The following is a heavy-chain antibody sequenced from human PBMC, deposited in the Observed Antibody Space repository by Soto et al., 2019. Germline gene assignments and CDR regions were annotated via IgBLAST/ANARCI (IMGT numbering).Heavy chain of an antibody. CDR1: GFTFSSYW. CDR3: ARDPIAAAGIDAFDI. Sequence: GGSLRLPCAASGFTFSSYWMSWVRQAPGKGLEWVANIKQDGSEKYYVDSVKGRFTISRDNAKNSLYLQMNSLRAEDTAVYYCARDPIAAAGIDAFDIWGQGTMVTVSS. D-gene: IGHD6-13*01. CDR2: IKQDGSEK. J-gene: IGHJ3*02. V-gene: IGHV3-7*01.